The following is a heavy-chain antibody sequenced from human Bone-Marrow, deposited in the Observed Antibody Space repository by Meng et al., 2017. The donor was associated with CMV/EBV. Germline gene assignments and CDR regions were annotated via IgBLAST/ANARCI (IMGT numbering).Heavy chain of an antibody. Sequence: SVKVSCKASGGTFSSYAISWVRQAPGQGLEWMGGIIPIFGTANYAQKFQGRVTITTDESTSTAYMEMSSLRSEDTAVYYCAFNYESTETTDYWGQGTLVTVSS. D-gene: IGHD3-22*01. CDR2: IIPIFGTA. CDR3: AFNYESTETTDY. J-gene: IGHJ4*02. CDR1: GGTFSSYA. V-gene: IGHV1-69*05.